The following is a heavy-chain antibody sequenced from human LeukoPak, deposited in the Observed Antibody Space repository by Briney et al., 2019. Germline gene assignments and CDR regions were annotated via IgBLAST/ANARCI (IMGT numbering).Heavy chain of an antibody. CDR3: ARKSYGDQICYYYMDV. D-gene: IGHD2-21*02. CDR1: GGSISGSDW. V-gene: IGHV4-4*02. J-gene: IGHJ6*03. CDR2: IYHSGST. Sequence: SETLSLTCTVSGGSISGSDWCTWVRQSPGTGLEWIGEIYHSGSTNYNPSLKSRLTLSLDESKNQFSLELTSVTAADTAVYYCARKSYGDQICYYYMDVWGKGTTVIVSS.